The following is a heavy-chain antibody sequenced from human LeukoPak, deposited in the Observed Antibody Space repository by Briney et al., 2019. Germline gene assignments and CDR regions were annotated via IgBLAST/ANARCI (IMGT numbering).Heavy chain of an antibody. D-gene: IGHD6-13*01. CDR1: GYTFTGYY. V-gene: IGHV1-2*02. Sequence: GASVKVSCKASGYTFTGYYMHWVRQAPGQGLEWMGWINPNSGGTNYAQKFQSRVTMTRDTSISTAYMELSRLRSDDTAVYYCARVGGSWSRKNWFDPWGQGTLVTVSS. CDR2: INPNSGGT. CDR3: ARVGGSWSRKNWFDP. J-gene: IGHJ5*02.